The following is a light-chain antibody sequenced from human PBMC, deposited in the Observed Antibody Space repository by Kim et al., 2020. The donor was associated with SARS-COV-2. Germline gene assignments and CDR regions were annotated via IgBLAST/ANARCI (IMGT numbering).Light chain of an antibody. CDR3: QSYDPATHWV. CDR1: SDSIVRNF. CDR2: ADN. J-gene: IGLJ3*02. Sequence: KTVTISCTGNSDSIVRNFVQWYQQRPGSAPTTVIYADNQRPSGVPARFSASVDTSSNSASLTISGLRTEDEADYYCQSYDPATHWVFGGGTQLTVL. V-gene: IGLV6-57*02.